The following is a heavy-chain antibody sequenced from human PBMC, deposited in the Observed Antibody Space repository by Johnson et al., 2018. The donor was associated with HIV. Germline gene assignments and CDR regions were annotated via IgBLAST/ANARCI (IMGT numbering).Heavy chain of an antibody. V-gene: IGHV3-30*04. Sequence: QVQLVESGGGVVQPGRSLRLSCAASGFTFSNYAMHWVRQAPGKGLEWVAVISYDGTNKYYADSVKGRLTISRDNSKNTLYLQMNSLRAEDTAVYYCARFGLAAAGDGAFDIWGQGTMVTVSS. J-gene: IGHJ3*02. CDR1: GFTFSNYA. D-gene: IGHD6-13*01. CDR2: ISYDGTNK. CDR3: ARFGLAAAGDGAFDI.